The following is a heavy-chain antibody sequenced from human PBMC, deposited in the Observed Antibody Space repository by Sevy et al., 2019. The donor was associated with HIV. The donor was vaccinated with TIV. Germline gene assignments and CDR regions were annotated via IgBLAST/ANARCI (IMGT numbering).Heavy chain of an antibody. CDR2: ISYDGNYE. D-gene: IGHD2-8*01. CDR3: ARVAVEYCTNDCYHRFDH. CDR1: GFTFPIYS. J-gene: IGHJ4*02. Sequence: GGSLRLSCVASGFTFPIYSVLWVRQAPGKGLEWLTLISYDGNYEYYADSVKGRFTISRDNSNNILYLQMGSLRVEDTALYFCARVAVEYCTNDCYHRFDHWGLGTLVTVSS. V-gene: IGHV3-30*04.